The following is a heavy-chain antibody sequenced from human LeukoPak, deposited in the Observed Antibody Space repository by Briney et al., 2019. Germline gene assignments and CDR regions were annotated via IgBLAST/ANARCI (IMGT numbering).Heavy chain of an antibody. CDR1: GFTVSSNY. J-gene: IGHJ4*02. D-gene: IGHD4-17*01. Sequence: GESLRLSCAASGFTVSSNYMSWVRQAPGKGLEWVSVIYSGGNTYYADSVKGRFTISRDNSKNTLYLQMNSLRAEDTAVYYCAREGYGDYSFDYWGQGTLVTVSS. CDR2: IYSGGNT. V-gene: IGHV3-66*01. CDR3: AREGYGDYSFDY.